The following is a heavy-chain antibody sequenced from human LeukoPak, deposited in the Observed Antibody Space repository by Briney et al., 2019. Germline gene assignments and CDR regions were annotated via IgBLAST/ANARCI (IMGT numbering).Heavy chain of an antibody. V-gene: IGHV3-21*01. CDR2: ITSSSSYI. CDR1: GFTFSSYS. Sequence: GGSLRLSCAASGFTFSSYSMSWVRQAPGKGLEWVSSITSSSSYIYYADSVKGRFTISRDNSKNTLYLQMNSLRAEDTAVYYCARAIGSSWGKVDYWGQGTLVTVSS. J-gene: IGHJ4*02. D-gene: IGHD6-13*01. CDR3: ARAIGSSWGKVDY.